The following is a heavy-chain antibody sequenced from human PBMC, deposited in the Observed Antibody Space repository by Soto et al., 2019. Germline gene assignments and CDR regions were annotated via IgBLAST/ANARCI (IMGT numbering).Heavy chain of an antibody. CDR3: ARGLLVGATIGYFDY. CDR1: GFTFSSYE. J-gene: IGHJ4*02. D-gene: IGHD1-26*01. V-gene: IGHV3-48*03. Sequence: GGSLRLSCAASGFTFSSYEMNWVRQAPGKGLEWVSYISSSGSTIYYADSVKGRFTISRDNAKNSLYLQMNSLRAEDTAVYYCARGLLVGATIGYFDYWGQGTLVTVSS. CDR2: ISSSGSTI.